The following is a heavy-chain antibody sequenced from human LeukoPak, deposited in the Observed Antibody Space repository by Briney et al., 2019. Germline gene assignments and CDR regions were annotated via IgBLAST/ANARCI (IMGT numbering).Heavy chain of an antibody. CDR3: AGGDDSSGYYSWFDP. D-gene: IGHD3-22*01. CDR2: IYHSGST. V-gene: IGHV4-30-2*01. Sequence: SETLSLTCAVSGGSISSGGYSWSWIRQPPGKGLEWIGYIYHSGSTYYNPSLKSRVTISVDRSKNQFSLKLSSVTAADTAVYYCAGGDDSSGYYSWFDPWGQGTLVTVSS. J-gene: IGHJ5*02. CDR1: GGSISSGGYS.